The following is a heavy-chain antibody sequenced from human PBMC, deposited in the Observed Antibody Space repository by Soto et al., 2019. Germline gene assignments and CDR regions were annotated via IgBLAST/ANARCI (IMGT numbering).Heavy chain of an antibody. V-gene: IGHV3-48*01. CDR3: ARHPERIGQIGWVDP. D-gene: IGHD1-26*01. J-gene: IGHJ5*02. Sequence: PGGSLRLSFAASGFTFSSSSMNWVRQAPGKGLEWVSYISSSSSTIYYADSVKGRFTISRDNAKNSLYLQMNSLRAEDTAVYYCARHPERIGQIGWVDPWGQGP. CDR1: GFTFSSSS. CDR2: ISSSSSTI.